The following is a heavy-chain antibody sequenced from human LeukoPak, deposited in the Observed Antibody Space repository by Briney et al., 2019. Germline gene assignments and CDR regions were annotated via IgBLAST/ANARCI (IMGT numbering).Heavy chain of an antibody. Sequence: GGSLRLSCAAFGFTFDDYGMSWVRQAPGKGLEWVSGINWNGGSTGYADSVKGRFTISRDNAKNSLYLQMNSLRAEDTALYYCARYCSSTSCYLDWYFDYWGQGTLVTVSS. V-gene: IGHV3-20*04. D-gene: IGHD2-2*01. J-gene: IGHJ4*02. CDR1: GFTFDDYG. CDR2: INWNGGST. CDR3: ARYCSSTSCYLDWYFDY.